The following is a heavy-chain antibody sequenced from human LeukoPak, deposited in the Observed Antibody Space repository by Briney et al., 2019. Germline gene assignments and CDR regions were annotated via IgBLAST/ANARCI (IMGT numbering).Heavy chain of an antibody. J-gene: IGHJ4*02. CDR3: ATQNGVLIPTFDY. CDR2: LTYSGEKT. Sequence: GGSLRLSCAASGFTFSSYAMSWVRQAPGKGLEWVSGLTYSGEKTYYADSVKGRFTISRDNSKNTLYLQLNSLRAEDTAVYYCATQNGVLIPTFDYWGQGTLVTVSS. CDR1: GFTFSSYA. D-gene: IGHD2-8*01. V-gene: IGHV3-23*01.